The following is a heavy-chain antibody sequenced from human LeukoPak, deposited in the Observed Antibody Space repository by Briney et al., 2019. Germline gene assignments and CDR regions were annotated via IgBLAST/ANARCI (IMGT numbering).Heavy chain of an antibody. CDR1: GLTFSSYW. D-gene: IGHD6-13*01. J-gene: IGHJ4*02. V-gene: IGHV3-7*03. CDR3: ASSGSWYKQYYFDY. CDR2: IKQDGSEK. Sequence: GGSLRLSCAASGLTFSSYWMSWVRQAPGKGPEWVANIKQDGSEKYYVDSMKGRFTISRDNAKNSLYLQMNSLRAEDTAVYYCASSGSWYKQYYFDYWGQGALSPSP.